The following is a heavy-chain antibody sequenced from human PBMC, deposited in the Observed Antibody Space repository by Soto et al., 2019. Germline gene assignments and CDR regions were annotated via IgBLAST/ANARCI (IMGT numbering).Heavy chain of an antibody. CDR3: ARGAGIVVPAALYYGMDV. V-gene: IGHV1-46*01. CDR2: INPSGGST. J-gene: IGHJ6*02. D-gene: IGHD2-2*01. CDR1: GYTFTSYY. Sequence: ASVKVSCKASGYTFTSYYMHWVRQAPGQGLEWMGIINPSGGSTSYAQKFQGRVTMTRDTSTSTVYMELSSLRSEDTAVYYCARGAGIVVPAALYYGMDVWGQGTTVTVSS.